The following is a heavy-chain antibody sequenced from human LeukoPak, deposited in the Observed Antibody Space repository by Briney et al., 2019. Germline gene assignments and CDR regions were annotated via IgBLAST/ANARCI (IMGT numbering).Heavy chain of an antibody. V-gene: IGHV1-18*01. D-gene: IGHD3-3*01. J-gene: IGHJ4*02. CDR3: ARSVGGITITYYFDY. CDR2: ISAYNGNT. CDR1: GYTFTSYG. Sequence: ASVKVSCKASGYTFTSYGISWVRQAPGQGREWMGWISAYNGNTNYAQKLQGRVTMTTDTSTSTAYMELRSLRSDDTAVYYCARSVGGITITYYFDYWGQGTLVTVSS.